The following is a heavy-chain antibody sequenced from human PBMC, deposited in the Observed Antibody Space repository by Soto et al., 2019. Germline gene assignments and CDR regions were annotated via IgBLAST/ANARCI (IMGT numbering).Heavy chain of an antibody. V-gene: IGHV1-2*02. J-gene: IGHJ3*02. CDR3: ARGGGVGVAGSAAFDM. Sequence: QLHLVQSGAVVKKPGASVTVSCSASGYPVTAYYMHWVRQAPGRGLEWMGGINPATGAPKYTQTFQGRVTMTRDTSTSTVFMGLSGLTSEDTAGFYCARGGGVGVAGSAAFDMWGQGTLVTVSS. D-gene: IGHD3-3*01. CDR1: GYPVTAYY. CDR2: INPATGAP.